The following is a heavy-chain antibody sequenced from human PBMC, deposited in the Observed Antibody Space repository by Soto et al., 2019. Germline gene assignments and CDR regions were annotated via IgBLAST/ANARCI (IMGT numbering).Heavy chain of an antibody. J-gene: IGHJ5*02. V-gene: IGHV3-48*03. CDR3: ARRIAVAGLDWFDP. D-gene: IGHD6-19*01. CDR1: GFTFSIYE. CDR2: ISSSGSTI. Sequence: PGGSLRLSCAASGFTFSIYEMNWVRHAPGKGLEWVSYISSSGSTIYYADSVKGRFTISRDNAKNSLYLQMNSLRAEDTAVYYCARRIAVAGLDWFDPWGQGTLVTVSS.